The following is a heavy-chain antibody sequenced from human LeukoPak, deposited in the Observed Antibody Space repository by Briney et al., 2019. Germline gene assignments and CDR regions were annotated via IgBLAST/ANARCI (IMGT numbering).Heavy chain of an antibody. CDR2: IYYNGNT. Sequence: SETLSLTCTVSGGSIGRSSYYWGWIRQPPGRGLEWIGNIYYNGNTNYNPSLKSRVTISIDTSKDHFSLKLSSVTAADTAVYYCARGPYYYDSSDYYFDYWGQGTLVTVSS. D-gene: IGHD3-22*01. CDR1: GGSIGRSSYY. CDR3: ARGPYYYDSSDYYFDY. J-gene: IGHJ4*02. V-gene: IGHV4-39*07.